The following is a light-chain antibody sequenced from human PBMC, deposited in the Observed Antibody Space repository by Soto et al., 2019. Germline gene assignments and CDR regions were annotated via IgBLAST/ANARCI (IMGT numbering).Light chain of an antibody. J-gene: IGKJ4*01. V-gene: IGKV1-33*01. CDR1: QDISNY. Sequence: DIQMTQSPSSLSASVGDRVTITCQASQDISNYLNWYQQKPGKAPKLLIYDASNLETGVPSRFSGSGYGTDFTFTISSLQPEDIATYYCQLQDTFGGGTKVEIK. CDR2: DAS. CDR3: QLQDT.